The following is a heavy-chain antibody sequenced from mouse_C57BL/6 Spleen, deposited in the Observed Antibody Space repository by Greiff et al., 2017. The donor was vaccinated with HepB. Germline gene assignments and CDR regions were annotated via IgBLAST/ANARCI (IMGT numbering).Heavy chain of an antibody. CDR2: ISDGGSYT. V-gene: IGHV5-4*01. J-gene: IGHJ1*03. CDR3: ARGPRYFDV. Sequence: EVQRVESGGGLVKPGGSLKLSCAASGFTFSSYAMSWVRQTPEKRLEWVATISDGGSYTYYPDNVKGRFTISRDNAKNNLYLQMSHLKSEDTAMYYCARGPRYFDVWGTGTTVTVSS. CDR1: GFTFSSYA.